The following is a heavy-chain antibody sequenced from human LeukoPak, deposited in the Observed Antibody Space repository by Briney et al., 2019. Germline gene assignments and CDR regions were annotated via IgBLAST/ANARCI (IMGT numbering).Heavy chain of an antibody. CDR3: ATDLGAWELDY. Sequence: ASVKVSCKASGGTFSSYAISWVRQAPGQGLEWMGGIIPIFGTANYAQKFQGRVTMTEDTSTDTAYMELSSLRSEDTAVYYCATDLGAWELDYWGQGTLVTVSS. CDR2: IIPIFGTA. CDR1: GGTFSSYA. J-gene: IGHJ4*02. D-gene: IGHD1-26*01. V-gene: IGHV1-69*06.